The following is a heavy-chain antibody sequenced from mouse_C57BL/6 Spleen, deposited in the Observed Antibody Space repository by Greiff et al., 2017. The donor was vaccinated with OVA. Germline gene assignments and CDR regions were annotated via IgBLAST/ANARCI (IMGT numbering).Heavy chain of an antibody. CDR3: TTRPYYGSYYFDY. CDR2: IDPENGDT. CDR1: GFNIKDDY. D-gene: IGHD1-1*01. J-gene: IGHJ2*01. Sequence: EVQLQQSGAELVRPGASVKLSCTASGFNIKDDYMHWVKQRPEQGLEWIGWIDPENGDTEYASKFQGKATITADTSSNTAYLQLSSLTSEDTAVYYCTTRPYYGSYYFDYWGQGTTLTVSS. V-gene: IGHV14-4*01.